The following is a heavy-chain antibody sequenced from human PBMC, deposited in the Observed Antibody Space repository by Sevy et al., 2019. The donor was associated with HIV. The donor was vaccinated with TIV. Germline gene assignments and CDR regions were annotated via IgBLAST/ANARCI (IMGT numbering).Heavy chain of an antibody. CDR1: GGSISSSSYY. CDR2: IYYSGST. V-gene: IGHV4-39*01. Sequence: SETLSLTCTVSGGSISSSSYYWGWIRQPPGKGLEWIGSIYYSGSTYYNPSLKSRVTISVDTSKNQFSLKLSSVTAADMAVYYCARHRPGLGATGPFDYWGQGTLVTVSS. CDR3: ARHRPGLGATGPFDY. J-gene: IGHJ4*02. D-gene: IGHD1-26*01.